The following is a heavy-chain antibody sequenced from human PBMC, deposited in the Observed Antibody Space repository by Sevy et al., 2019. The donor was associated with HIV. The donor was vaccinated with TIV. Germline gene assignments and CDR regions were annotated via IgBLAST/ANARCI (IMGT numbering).Heavy chain of an antibody. CDR3: ASSSSTLYFDY. CDR2: ISYDGSNK. J-gene: IGHJ4*02. CDR1: GFTFSSYA. Sequence: GGYLRLSCAASGFTFSSYAMHWVRQAPGKGLEWVAVISYDGSNKYYADSVKGRFTISRDNSKNTLYLQMNSLRAEDTAVYYCASSSSTLYFDYWGQGNLVTVSS. D-gene: IGHD2-2*01. V-gene: IGHV3-30-3*01.